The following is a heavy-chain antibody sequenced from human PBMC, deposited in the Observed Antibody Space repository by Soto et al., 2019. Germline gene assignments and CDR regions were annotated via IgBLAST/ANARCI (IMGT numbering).Heavy chain of an antibody. V-gene: IGHV1-2*02. Sequence: GASVKVSCKASGYTFTGNYIHWVRQAPGQGLEWMGWINPNTGDTQYVQKFQGRVTMTRDTSISTAYMELSRLTSDDTAVYYCATAFGDYDHLWESYRSDAFDMWGQGTMVTVS. D-gene: IGHD3-16*02. J-gene: IGHJ3*02. CDR2: INPNTGDT. CDR3: ATAFGDYDHLWESYRSDAFDM. CDR1: GYTFTGNY.